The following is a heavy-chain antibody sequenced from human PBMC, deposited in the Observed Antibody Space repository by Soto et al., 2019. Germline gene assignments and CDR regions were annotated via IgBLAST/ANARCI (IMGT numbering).Heavy chain of an antibody. Sequence: LETLSLTCTVSGGSSSSSGYYWGWIRQPPGKGLEWIGNIYYSGSTNYNPSLKSRVTISVDTSKNQFSLKVSSVTAADTAVYYCARRSYYGSGSIFDYWGQGTLVTVSS. V-gene: IGHV4-39*01. CDR2: IYYSGST. CDR1: GGSSSSSGYY. J-gene: IGHJ4*02. D-gene: IGHD3-10*01. CDR3: ARRSYYGSGSIFDY.